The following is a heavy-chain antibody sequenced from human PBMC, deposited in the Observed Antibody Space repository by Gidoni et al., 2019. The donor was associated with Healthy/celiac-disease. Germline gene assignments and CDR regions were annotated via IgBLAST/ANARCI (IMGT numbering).Heavy chain of an antibody. Sequence: EVQLVESGGGLVQPGGSLRLSCAASGFPFSSYSMTWVRQAPGKGLEWVSYISSSSSTIYYADSVKGRFTISRDNAKNSLYLQMNSLRAEDTAVYYCARERGTYDYVWGSYRYYYYGMDVWGQGTTVTVSS. D-gene: IGHD3-16*02. J-gene: IGHJ6*02. CDR3: ARERGTYDYVWGSYRYYYYGMDV. CDR1: GFPFSSYS. CDR2: ISSSSSTI. V-gene: IGHV3-48*01.